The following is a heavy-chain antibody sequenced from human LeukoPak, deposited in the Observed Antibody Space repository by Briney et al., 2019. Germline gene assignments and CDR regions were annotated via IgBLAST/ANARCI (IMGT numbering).Heavy chain of an antibody. CDR3: AREMAPEGWDDSSGYYLLNWFDP. J-gene: IGHJ5*02. CDR1: GGSISSYY. D-gene: IGHD3-22*01. CDR2: IYYSGST. Sequence: SETLSLTCTVSGGSISSYYWSWIRQPPGKGLEWIGYIYYSGSTNYNPSLKSRVTISVDTSKNQFSLKLSSVTAADTAVYYCAREMAPEGWDDSSGYYLLNWFDPWGQGTLVTVSS. V-gene: IGHV4-59*01.